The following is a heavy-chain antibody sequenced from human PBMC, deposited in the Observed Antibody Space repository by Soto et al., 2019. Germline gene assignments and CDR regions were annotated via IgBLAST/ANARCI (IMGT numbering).Heavy chain of an antibody. D-gene: IGHD1-26*01. CDR2: FYPDDSET. CDR1: WYSFGTYW. Sequence: PGESLKIPCMGSWYSFGTYWIAWVRQMPGKGLECMGIFYPDDSETTYSPSFQGQVTFSADKSISTAYLQWRSLQASNTAMYYCARAGKGGRHFYGMDVWGQGTTVTVSS. CDR3: ARAGKGGRHFYGMDV. J-gene: IGHJ6*02. V-gene: IGHV5-51*01.